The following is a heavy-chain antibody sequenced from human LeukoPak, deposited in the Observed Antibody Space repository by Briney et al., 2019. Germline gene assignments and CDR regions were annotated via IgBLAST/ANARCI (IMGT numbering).Heavy chain of an antibody. CDR1: GVPFSNYW. J-gene: IGHJ4*02. CDR2: VNSDGSTT. Sequence: GGSLRLSCAASGVPFSNYWMHWVRQAPGKGRGWVSRVNSDGSTTNYADSVKGRFTISRDNAENTLYMRMNSLRPEDTAVYYCARGYYSSSRFVSWGQGTLVTVSS. D-gene: IGHD6-13*01. CDR3: ARGYYSSSRFVS. V-gene: IGHV3-74*01.